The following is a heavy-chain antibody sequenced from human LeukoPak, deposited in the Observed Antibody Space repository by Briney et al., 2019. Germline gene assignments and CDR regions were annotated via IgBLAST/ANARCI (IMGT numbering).Heavy chain of an antibody. Sequence: PSETLSLTCTVSGGSISSGGYYWSWIRQHPGKGLEWIGYIYYSGSTYYNPSLKSRVTISVDTSKNQFSLKLSSVTAADTAVYYCARGSDSSGYMGYYFDYWGQGTLVTVSS. D-gene: IGHD3-22*01. CDR2: IYYSGST. CDR3: ARGSDSSGYMGYYFDY. J-gene: IGHJ4*02. CDR1: GGSISSGGYY. V-gene: IGHV4-31*03.